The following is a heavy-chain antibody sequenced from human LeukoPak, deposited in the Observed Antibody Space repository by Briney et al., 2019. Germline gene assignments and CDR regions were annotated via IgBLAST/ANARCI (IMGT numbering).Heavy chain of an antibody. D-gene: IGHD4-11*01. V-gene: IGHV4-59*13. J-gene: IGHJ6*02. CDR1: GGSISSYS. CDR2: IYYSGST. Sequence: PSETLSLTCTVSGGSISSYSWNWVRQPPGRGLEWIGYIYYSGSTNYNPSLKSRVTISVDTSRNQFSQKLSSVTTADTAVYYCARDTGSYYYYYGVDVWGQGTTVTVSS. CDR3: ARDTGSYYYYYGVDV.